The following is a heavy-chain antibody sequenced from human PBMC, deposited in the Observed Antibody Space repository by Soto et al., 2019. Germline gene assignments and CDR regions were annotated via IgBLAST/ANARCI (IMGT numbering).Heavy chain of an antibody. J-gene: IGHJ6*02. CDR1: GYTFTSYG. V-gene: IGHV1-18*04. CDR3: ARGLARLTYYGMDV. Sequence: ASVKVSCKASGYTFTSYGISWVRQAPGQGLEWMGWISAYNGNTNYAQKLQGRVTMTTDTSTSTTYMELRSLRSDDTAVYYCARGLARLTYYGMDVWGQGTTVTVSS. CDR2: ISAYNGNT. D-gene: IGHD6-25*01.